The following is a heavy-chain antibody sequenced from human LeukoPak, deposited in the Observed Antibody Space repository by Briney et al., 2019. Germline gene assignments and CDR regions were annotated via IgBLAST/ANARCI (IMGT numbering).Heavy chain of an antibody. J-gene: IGHJ4*02. V-gene: IGHV3-53*01. D-gene: IGHD3-22*01. CDR2: IYLGGGT. CDR1: GIAVTTNY. CDR3: ASPSNNSRYAFDY. Sequence: GGSLRLCCAASGIAVTTNYMSWVRQAPGKGLEWVSVIYLGGGTHHADSVKGRFTISRDYSMNTLYLEMNSLRVEDTAIYYCASPSNNSRYAFDYWGQGTLVTVSS.